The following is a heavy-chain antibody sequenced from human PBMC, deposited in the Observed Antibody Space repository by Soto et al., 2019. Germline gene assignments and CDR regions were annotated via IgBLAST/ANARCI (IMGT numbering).Heavy chain of an antibody. D-gene: IGHD1-26*01. CDR2: ISDSGNT. CDR1: GGSISSRSHH. CDR3: ARRDYIGSYHFDY. Sequence: SETLSLTCTVSGGSISSRSHHWGWIRQAPGRGLEWIGTISDSGNTYSNSSLRGRVTISVDPAKNQFSLRLTSVTAADTAVYYCARRDYIGSYHFDYWGQGALVTVSS. V-gene: IGHV4-39*01. J-gene: IGHJ4*02.